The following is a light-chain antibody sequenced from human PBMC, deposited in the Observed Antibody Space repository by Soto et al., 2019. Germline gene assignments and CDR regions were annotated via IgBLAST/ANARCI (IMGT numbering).Light chain of an antibody. CDR2: IAS. Sequence: DIPMTQSPSSLSASVGDRVTISCRASQSITSYMSWYQQKPGKAPKLLIFIASSLQSGVPSRFSGGGSGTDFTLTISSLQPEDSATYYCQQSYIPPYTFGQGTKLEI. V-gene: IGKV1-39*01. CDR1: QSITSY. CDR3: QQSYIPPYT. J-gene: IGKJ2*01.